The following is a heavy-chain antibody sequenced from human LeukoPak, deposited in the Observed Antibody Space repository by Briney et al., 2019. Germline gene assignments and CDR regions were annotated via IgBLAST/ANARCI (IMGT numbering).Heavy chain of an antibody. CDR2: ISGSDGST. V-gene: IGHV3-23*01. CDR1: GFTFSSFA. Sequence: PGGSLRLSCAASGFTFSSFAMSWVRQAPGRGLEWVSAISGSDGSTYYADSVKGRFTISRDNSKNTLYLQMNSLRAEDTAVYYCAKGFSSYAPPEFFDQWGQGTLVTVSS. J-gene: IGHJ4*02. D-gene: IGHD3-16*01. CDR3: AKGFSSYAPPEFFDQ.